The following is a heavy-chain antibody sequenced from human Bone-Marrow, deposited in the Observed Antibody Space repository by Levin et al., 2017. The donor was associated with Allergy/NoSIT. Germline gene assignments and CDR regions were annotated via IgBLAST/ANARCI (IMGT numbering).Heavy chain of an antibody. CDR2: VSHGAST. J-gene: IGHJ4*02. Sequence: SQTLSLPCAVYGGSFPASYWTWIRLPPRKGLEWIGEVSHGASTNYNPSPESRVTISIDKSKNHISLSLNSVTAAATAVYFCAKFRPRSPRLLNWVWDYWGQGSRVIVSA. D-gene: IGHD1-1*01. V-gene: IGHV4-34*01. CDR1: GGSFPASY. CDR3: AKFRPRSPRLLNWVWDY.